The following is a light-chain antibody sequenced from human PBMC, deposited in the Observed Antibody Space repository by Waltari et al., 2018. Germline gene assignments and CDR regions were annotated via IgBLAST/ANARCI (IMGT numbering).Light chain of an antibody. CDR2: GNS. J-gene: IGLJ2*01. CDR1: SSNIGAGYD. V-gene: IGLV1-40*01. Sequence: GQRVTISCTGSSSNIGAGYDVHWYQQLPGTAPKLLIYGNSNRPSGVPDRFSGSKSGTSASLAITGLQAEDEADYYCQSYDSSLSGVVFGGGTKLTVL. CDR3: QSYDSSLSGVV.